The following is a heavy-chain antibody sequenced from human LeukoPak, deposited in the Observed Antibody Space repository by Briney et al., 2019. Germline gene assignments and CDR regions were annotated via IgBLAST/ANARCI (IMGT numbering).Heavy chain of an antibody. CDR3: ARDPYVSGFDY. V-gene: IGHV4-39*07. Sequence: SETLSLTCTVSGGSISTSNYYWGWIRQPPGKGLEWIGNIFYSGSTYYNPSLKSRVTISVDTSKNQFSLKLSSVTAADTAVYYCARDPYVSGFDYWGQGTLVTVSS. D-gene: IGHD1-26*01. CDR2: IFYSGST. CDR1: GGSISTSNYY. J-gene: IGHJ4*02.